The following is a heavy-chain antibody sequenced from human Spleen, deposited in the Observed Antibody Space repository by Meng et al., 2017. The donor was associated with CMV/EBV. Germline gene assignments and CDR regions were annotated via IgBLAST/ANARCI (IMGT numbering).Heavy chain of an antibody. CDR2: INPNSGGT. CDR1: GYTFTGYY. Sequence: ASVKVSCKASGYTFTGYYMHWVRQAPGQGLEWMGWINPNSGGTNYAQKFQGRVTMTRDTSISTAYMELSRLRSDDTAVYYCARGHWGGYCSSTSGRRIDGMDVWGQGTTVTVSS. J-gene: IGHJ6*02. V-gene: IGHV1-2*02. D-gene: IGHD2-2*01. CDR3: ARGHWGGYCSSTSGRRIDGMDV.